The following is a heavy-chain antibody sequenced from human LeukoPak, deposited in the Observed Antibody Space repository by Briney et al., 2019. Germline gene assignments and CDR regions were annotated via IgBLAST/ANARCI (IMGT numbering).Heavy chain of an antibody. CDR1: GGTFSSYA. CDR2: IIPIFGTA. J-gene: IGHJ5*02. CDR3: ARGNEYSSGWYFWFDP. Sequence: SVKVSCKASGGTFSSYAISWVRQAPGQGLEWMGGIIPIFGTANYAQRFQGRVTITADESTSTAYMELSSLRSEDTAVYYCARGNEYSSGWYFWFDPWGQGTLVTVSS. D-gene: IGHD6-19*01. V-gene: IGHV1-69*13.